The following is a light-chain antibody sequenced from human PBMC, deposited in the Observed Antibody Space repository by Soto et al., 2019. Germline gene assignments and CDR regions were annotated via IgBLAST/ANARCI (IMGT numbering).Light chain of an antibody. Sequence: ILLTQSPATLSLSTGERVAISCLASQSVSNNYLAWYQQKPGQAPRLLIYGASNRATGIPDRFSGSGSGTDFTLTISRLEPEDFAVYYCQQYGSSGTFGQGTKVDIK. CDR2: GAS. CDR3: QQYGSSGT. V-gene: IGKV3-20*01. J-gene: IGKJ1*01. CDR1: QSVSNNY.